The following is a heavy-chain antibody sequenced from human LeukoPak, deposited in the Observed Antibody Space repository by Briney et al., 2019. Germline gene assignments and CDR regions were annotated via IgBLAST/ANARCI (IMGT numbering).Heavy chain of an antibody. CDR1: CGSISSYY. CDR2: IYYSGST. Sequence: SETLSLTCTVSCGSISSYYWSWIRQPPREGLEWIGYIYYSGSTNYNPSFKSRVTISVDTSKNQFSLKLSSVTAADTAVYYCARDLGRYGDYPPGNGMDVWGQGTTVTASS. V-gene: IGHV4-59*01. J-gene: IGHJ6*02. CDR3: ARDLGRYGDYPPGNGMDV. D-gene: IGHD4-17*01.